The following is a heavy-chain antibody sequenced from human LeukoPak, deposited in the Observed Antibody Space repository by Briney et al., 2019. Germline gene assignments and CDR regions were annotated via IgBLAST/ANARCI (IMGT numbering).Heavy chain of an antibody. Sequence: GGSLRLSCAASGFTFSSYAMSWVRQAPGKGLEWVSAISGSGGTTYYADSVKGRFTISRDNSNNTLYLQINSLRAEDTAIYYCAKATSGWAYYAYDYWGQGTLVTVSS. V-gene: IGHV3-23*01. CDR1: GFTFSSYA. CDR3: AKATSGWAYYAYDY. CDR2: ISGSGGTT. J-gene: IGHJ4*02. D-gene: IGHD6-19*01.